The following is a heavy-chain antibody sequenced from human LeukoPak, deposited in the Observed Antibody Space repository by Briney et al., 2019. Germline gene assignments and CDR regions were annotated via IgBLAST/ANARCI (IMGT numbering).Heavy chain of an antibody. CDR2: IRFGGDTM. J-gene: IGHJ4*02. D-gene: IGHD3-9*01. CDR1: GFTVSNSY. CDR3: GRVSRATGYYYVEF. V-gene: IGHV3-11*04. Sequence: GGSLRLSCAASGFTVSNSYMSWVRQAPGKGLEWVSYIRFGGDTMYYADSVKGRFTISRDDAQNSMHLQMNSLRADDTAVYYCGRVSRATGYYYVEFWGQGTLVTVSS.